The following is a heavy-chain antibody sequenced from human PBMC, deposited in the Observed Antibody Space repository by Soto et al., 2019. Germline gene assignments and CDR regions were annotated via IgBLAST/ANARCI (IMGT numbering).Heavy chain of an antibody. D-gene: IGHD4-17*01. CDR2: IKQGGIER. CDR1: GFTLSNFW. CDR3: LVTTSAVDI. J-gene: IGHJ3*02. V-gene: IGHV3-7*01. Sequence: EVQLVESGGDLAQPGGSLRLSCAASGFTLSNFWVSWVRQAPGKGLEWVANIKQGGIERNYVDSVKGRFTISRDDTKNSLFLQMNNLRVEDAAIYYCLVTTSAVDIGGRGTTVTVSS.